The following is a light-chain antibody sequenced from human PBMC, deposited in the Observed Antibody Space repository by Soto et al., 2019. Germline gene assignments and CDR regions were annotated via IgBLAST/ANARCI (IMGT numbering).Light chain of an antibody. CDR1: QSVSSSY. Sequence: DIVLTQSPATLALSPGARATLSCRPSQSVSSSYLAWYQQKPGQAPRLLIYGASSRATGIPARFSGSGSGTDFTLTISSLQPEDFAVYYCQQYGSSPITFGQGTRVEIK. CDR2: GAS. CDR3: QQYGSSPIT. J-gene: IGKJ5*01. V-gene: IGKV3-20*01.